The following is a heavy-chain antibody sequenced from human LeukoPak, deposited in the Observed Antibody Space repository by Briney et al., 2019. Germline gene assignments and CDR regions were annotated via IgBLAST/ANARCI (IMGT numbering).Heavy chain of an antibody. V-gene: IGHV4-61*01. CDR2: IYYSGST. Sequence: SETLSLTCTVSGGSISSGYYYWSWIRQPPGKGLEWIGYIYYSGSTNYNPSLKSRVTISVDTSKNQFSLKLSSVTAADTAVYYCARGVQWPNWFDPWGQGTLVTVSS. D-gene: IGHD6-19*01. CDR1: GGSISSGYYY. CDR3: ARGVQWPNWFDP. J-gene: IGHJ5*02.